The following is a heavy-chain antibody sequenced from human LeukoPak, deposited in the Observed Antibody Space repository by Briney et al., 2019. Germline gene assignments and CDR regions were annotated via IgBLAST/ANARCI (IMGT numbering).Heavy chain of an antibody. CDR3: ARDHQFAFDV. J-gene: IGHJ3*01. CDR1: GFSLSSYT. D-gene: IGHD2-2*01. CDR2: ISGSGSTI. Sequence: PRGSLRLSCAASGFSLSSYTMNWVRQAPGKGLEWVSYISGSGSTIHYVDSVKGRFTMSRDNGKNSLYLQMNSLRAEDTALYYCARDHQFAFDVWGQGTVVTLSS. V-gene: IGHV3-48*01.